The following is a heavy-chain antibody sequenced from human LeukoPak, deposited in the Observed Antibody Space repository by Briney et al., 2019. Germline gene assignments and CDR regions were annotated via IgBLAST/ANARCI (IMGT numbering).Heavy chain of an antibody. D-gene: IGHD4-17*01. CDR3: ARDERFYGDLDY. CDR2: ISYDGSYK. Sequence: GGSLRLSCAASGFTFSSYTMHWVRQAPGKGLEWVAVISYDGSYKDYADSVKGRFTVSRDNSKSTLYLQMNSLRAEDTAVYYCARDERFYGDLDYWGQGTLVTVSS. CDR1: GFTFSSYT. V-gene: IGHV3-30*04. J-gene: IGHJ4*02.